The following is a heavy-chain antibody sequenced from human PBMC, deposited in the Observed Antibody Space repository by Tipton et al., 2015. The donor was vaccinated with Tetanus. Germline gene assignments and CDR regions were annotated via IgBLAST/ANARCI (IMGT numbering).Heavy chain of an antibody. J-gene: IGHJ3*02. D-gene: IGHD1-26*01. CDR3: ARVPRIVGATRGLGAFDI. Sequence: GLVKPSETLSLTCAVYGGSFSGYYWSWIRQPPGKGLEWIGEINHSGSTNYNPSLKSRVTISVDTSKNQFSLKLSSVTAADTAVYYCARVPRIVGATRGLGAFDIWGQGTMVTVSS. CDR1: GGSFSGYY. CDR2: INHSGST. V-gene: IGHV4-34*01.